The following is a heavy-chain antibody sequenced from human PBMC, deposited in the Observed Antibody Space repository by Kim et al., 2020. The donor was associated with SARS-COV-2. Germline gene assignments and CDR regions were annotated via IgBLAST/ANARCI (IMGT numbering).Heavy chain of an antibody. CDR3: TRLSWGAGMIFHKEHREGRQGFDV. Sequence: GESLKISCRGSGYNFRDFWIVWVRQMPGKGLEVMGIIYPGDSDTRYTPSFRGQVTISADNSISTAYLHWSSLKASDSAIYYCTRLSWGAGMIFHKEHREGRQGFDVWGQGTTVTVSS. D-gene: IGHD1-26*01. CDR1: GYNFRDFW. CDR2: IYPGDSDT. J-gene: IGHJ6*02. V-gene: IGHV5-51*01.